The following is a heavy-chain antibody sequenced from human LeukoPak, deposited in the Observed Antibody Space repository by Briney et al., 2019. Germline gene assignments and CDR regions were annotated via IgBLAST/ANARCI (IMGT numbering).Heavy chain of an antibody. CDR1: GGSINVYY. CDR3: ARGYYDSGTYSGYFQH. V-gene: IGHV4-59*01. J-gene: IGHJ1*01. CDR2: IYYSGST. D-gene: IGHD3-10*01. Sequence: NASETLSLTCTVSGGSINVYYWNWIRQPPGKGLEWIGYIYYSGSTNYNPSLKSRVTISVDTSKTRFSLRLSSVTAADTAVYYCARGYYDSGTYSGYFQHWGQGTLVTVSS.